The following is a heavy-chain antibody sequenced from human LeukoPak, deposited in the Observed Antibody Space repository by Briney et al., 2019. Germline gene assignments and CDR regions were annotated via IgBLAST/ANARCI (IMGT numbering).Heavy chain of an antibody. CDR2: IYYSGST. CDR1: GGSISSYY. J-gene: IGHJ3*02. CDR3: ARAHGAFDI. Sequence: SSETLSLTCTVSGGSISSYYWSWIRQPPGKGLEWIGYIYYSGSTNYNPSLKSRVTISVDTSKNQFSLKLSSVTAADTAVYYCARAHGAFDIWGQGTVVTVSS. V-gene: IGHV4-59*01.